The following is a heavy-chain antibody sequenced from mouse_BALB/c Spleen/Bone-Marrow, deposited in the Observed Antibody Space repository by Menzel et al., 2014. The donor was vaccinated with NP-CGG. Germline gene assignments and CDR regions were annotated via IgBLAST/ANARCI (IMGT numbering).Heavy chain of an antibody. J-gene: IGHJ4*01. CDR1: GYTFXSYW. D-gene: IGHD1-1*01. CDR2: ILPGRGST. CDR3: ARWDTTAMDY. V-gene: IGHV1-9*01. Sequence: VQLQQSGAELMKPGASVKISCKATGYTFXSYWIEWVKQRPGHGLEWIGEILPGRGSTNYNEKFKGKATFTSDTSSNTAYMQLSSLTSEDSAVYYCARWDTTAMDYWGQGTSATVSS.